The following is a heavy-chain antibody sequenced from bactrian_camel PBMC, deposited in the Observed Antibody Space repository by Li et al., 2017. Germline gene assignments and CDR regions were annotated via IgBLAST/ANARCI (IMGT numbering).Heavy chain of an antibody. CDR1: GITFSRHD. CDR3: ATKATDCSPWNAYNY. V-gene: IGHV3S40*01. Sequence: QLVESGGGLVQPGASLRLSCVASGITFSRHDMSWVRQAPGKEVEWVAGITSLPSLFRAASYADSVKGRFTISQHSANTVYLQMDSLEPEDTGMYFCATKATDCSPWNAYNYFGQGTQVTVS. J-gene: IGHJ4*01. CDR2: ITSLPSLFRAA. D-gene: IGHD4*01.